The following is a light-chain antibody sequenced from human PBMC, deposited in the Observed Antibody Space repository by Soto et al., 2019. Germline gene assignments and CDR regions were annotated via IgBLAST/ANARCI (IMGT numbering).Light chain of an antibody. CDR3: SSYVGSNNVL. J-gene: IGLJ2*01. CDR1: RNDVGGFNY. Sequence: QSALTQPPSASGSPGQSVTISCTGTRNDVGGFNYVSWYQQHPGKAPKLIIYEVTKRPSGVPDRFSGSKFGNTASLTVSGLQAEDEADYYCSSYVGSNNVLFGGGTKVTVL. CDR2: EVT. V-gene: IGLV2-8*01.